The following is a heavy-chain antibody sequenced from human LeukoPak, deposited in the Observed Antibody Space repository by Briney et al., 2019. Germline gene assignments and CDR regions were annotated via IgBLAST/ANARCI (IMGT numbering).Heavy chain of an antibody. V-gene: IGHV4-39*07. Sequence: PSETLSLTCTVSGGSISSSSYYWGWIRQPPGKGLEWIGSIYYSGSTYYNPSLKSRVTISVDTSKNQFSLKLSSVTAADTAVYYCARGRYGDYVGDYWGQGTPVTVSS. CDR3: ARGRYGDYVGDY. D-gene: IGHD4-17*01. J-gene: IGHJ4*02. CDR2: IYYSGST. CDR1: GGSISSSSYY.